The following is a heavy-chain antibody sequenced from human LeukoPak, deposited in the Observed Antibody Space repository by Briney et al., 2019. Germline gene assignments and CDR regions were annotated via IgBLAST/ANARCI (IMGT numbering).Heavy chain of an antibody. CDR2: IYTSGST. J-gene: IGHJ3*02. V-gene: IGHV4-4*07. CDR3: ARVRARLGPNDAFDI. D-gene: IGHD6-19*01. CDR1: GGSISSYY. Sequence: SETLSLTCTVSGGSISSYYWSWIRQPAGKGLEWIGRIYTSGSTNYNPSLKSRVTISVDTSKNQFSLKLSSVTAADTAVYYCARVRARLGPNDAFDIWGQGTMVTVSS.